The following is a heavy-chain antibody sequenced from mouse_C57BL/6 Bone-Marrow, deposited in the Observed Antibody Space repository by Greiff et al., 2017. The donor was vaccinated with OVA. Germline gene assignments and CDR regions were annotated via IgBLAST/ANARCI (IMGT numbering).Heavy chain of an antibody. CDR3: AIDYDTAWFAY. J-gene: IGHJ3*01. Sequence: VQLQQPGAELVRPGTSVKLSCKASGYTFTSYWMHWVKQRPGQGLEWIGVIDPSDSYTNYNQKFKGKATLTVDTYSSTAYMQLSSLTSEDSAVYYCAIDYDTAWFAYWGQGTLVTVSA. V-gene: IGHV1-59*01. D-gene: IGHD2-4*01. CDR2: IDPSDSYT. CDR1: GYTFTSYW.